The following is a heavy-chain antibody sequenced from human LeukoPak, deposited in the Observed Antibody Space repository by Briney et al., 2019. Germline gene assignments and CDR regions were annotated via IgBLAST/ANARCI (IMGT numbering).Heavy chain of an antibody. V-gene: IGHV1-2*02. J-gene: IGHJ4*02. CDR2: INPNSGGT. CDR3: AREEAVAGNRRGPFDY. CDR1: GYTFTGYY. Sequence: ASVKVSCKASGYTFTGYYMHWVRQAPGQGLEWVGWINPNSGGTNYAQKFQGRVTMTRDTSISTAYMELSRLRSDDTAVYYCAREEAVAGNRRGPFDYWGQGTLVTVSS. D-gene: IGHD6-19*01.